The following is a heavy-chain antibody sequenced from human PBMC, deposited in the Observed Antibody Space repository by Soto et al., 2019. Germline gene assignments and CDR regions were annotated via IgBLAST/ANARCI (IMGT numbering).Heavy chain of an antibody. D-gene: IGHD3-3*01. J-gene: IGHJ6*02. CDR2: IIPIFGTA. Sequence: QVQLVQSGAEVKKPGSSVKVSCKASGGTFSSYAISWVRQAPGQGLEWMGGIIPIFGTANYAQKFQGRVTITAVEXXSXAXXELSSLRSEDTAVYYCARRTHYDFCSGPYYYGMDVWGQGTTVTVSS. CDR1: GGTFSSYA. CDR3: ARRTHYDFCSGPYYYGMDV. V-gene: IGHV1-69*12.